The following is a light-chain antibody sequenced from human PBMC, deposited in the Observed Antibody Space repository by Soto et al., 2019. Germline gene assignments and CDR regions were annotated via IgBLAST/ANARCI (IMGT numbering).Light chain of an antibody. CDR3: QQYYSYPRT. V-gene: IGKV3-15*01. J-gene: IGKJ1*01. CDR2: GAS. Sequence: EIVMTQSPATLSVSPGGRATLSCRASQSISDTLAWYQQKPGQAPRLLIYGASKRATGFTARFSGSGSGTDFTLTISSLQSEDFATYYCQQYYSYPRTFGQGTKVDIK. CDR1: QSISDT.